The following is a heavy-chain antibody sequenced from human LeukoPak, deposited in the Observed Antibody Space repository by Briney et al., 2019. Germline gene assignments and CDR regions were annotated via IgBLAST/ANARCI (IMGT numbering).Heavy chain of an antibody. CDR3: ARARDTAMGYC. CDR1: GFTFSSYA. V-gene: IGHV3-21*01. J-gene: IGHJ4*02. CDR2: ISSSSSYI. D-gene: IGHD5-18*01. Sequence: PGGSLRLSCAASGFTFSSYAMNWVRQAPGKGLEWVSSISSSSSYIYYADSVKGRFTISRDNAKNSLYLQMNSLRAEDTAVYYCARARDTAMGYCWGQGTLVTVSS.